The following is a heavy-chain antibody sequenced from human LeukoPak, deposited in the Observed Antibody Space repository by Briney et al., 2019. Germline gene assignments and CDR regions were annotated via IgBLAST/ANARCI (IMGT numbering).Heavy chain of an antibody. CDR3: ARLGSGWYYARADYFDY. J-gene: IGHJ4*02. CDR1: GGSISSHY. V-gene: IGHV4-59*11. Sequence: SETLSLTCSVSGGSISSHYWSWIRQPPGKGLEWIGYIYYSGSTNYNPSLKSRVTISVDTSKNQFSLKLSSVTAADTAVYYCARLGSGWYYARADYFDYWGQGTLVTVSS. CDR2: IYYSGST. D-gene: IGHD6-19*01.